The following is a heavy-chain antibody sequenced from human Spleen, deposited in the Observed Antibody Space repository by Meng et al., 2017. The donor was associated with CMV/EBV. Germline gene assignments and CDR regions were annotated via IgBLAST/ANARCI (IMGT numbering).Heavy chain of an antibody. J-gene: IGHJ4*02. V-gene: IGHV3-21*04. CDR3: ARVRVGMDNVGYGRYSGYHFDS. CDR2: ISSSSSYI. Sequence: GESLKISCAASGFTFSSYSMNWVRQAPGKGLEWVSSISSSSSYIYYADSVKGRFTISRDNAKNSLYLQMNSLRAEDTAVYYCARVRVGMDNVGYGRYSGYHFDSWGQGTLVTVSS. CDR1: GFTFSSYS. D-gene: IGHD5-12*01.